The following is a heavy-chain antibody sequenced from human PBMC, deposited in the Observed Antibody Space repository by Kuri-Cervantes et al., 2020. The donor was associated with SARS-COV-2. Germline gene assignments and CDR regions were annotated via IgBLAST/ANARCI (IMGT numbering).Heavy chain of an antibody. CDR1: GGTFSSYA. Sequence: SVKVSCKASGGTFSSYAISWVRQAPGQGLEWMGGIIPIFGTANYAQKFQGRVTITADESTSTAYMELSSLRSEDTAVYYCAADYGGNTYYYYYGMDVWGQGTTVTVSS. CDR2: IIPIFGTA. CDR3: AADYGGNTYYYYYGMDV. V-gene: IGHV1-69*13. D-gene: IGHD4-23*01. J-gene: IGHJ6*02.